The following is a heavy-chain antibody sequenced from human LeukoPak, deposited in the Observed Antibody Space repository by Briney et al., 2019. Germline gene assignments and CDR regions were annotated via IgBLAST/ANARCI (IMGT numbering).Heavy chain of an antibody. J-gene: IGHJ4*02. CDR3: ARGGIVAAADY. CDR2: ISHSGTT. CDR1: GGSFSGYY. V-gene: IGHV4-34*01. D-gene: IGHD6-13*01. Sequence: SETLSPTCAVYGGSFSGYYWSWIRQPPGKGLEWIGEISHSGTTHYTPSLKTRVTISLDTSKNQFSLKLTSVTAADTAVYYCARGGIVAAADYWGQGTLVTVSS.